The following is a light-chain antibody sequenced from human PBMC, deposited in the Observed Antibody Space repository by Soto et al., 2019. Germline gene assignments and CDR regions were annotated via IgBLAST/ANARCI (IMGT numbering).Light chain of an antibody. Sequence: EIVLTQSPGTLSLSPGERATLSCRASQSVSSTYLSWYQQKPGQAPRLLIYGASSRATGIPDRFSGSGSGTDFTLTISRLEPEAVAVYYCQQYGSSSYTFGQGTKLESK. J-gene: IGKJ2*01. CDR2: GAS. CDR1: QSVSSTY. V-gene: IGKV3-20*01. CDR3: QQYGSSSYT.